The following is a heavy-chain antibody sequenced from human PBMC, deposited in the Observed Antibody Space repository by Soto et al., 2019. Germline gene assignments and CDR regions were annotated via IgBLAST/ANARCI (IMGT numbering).Heavy chain of an antibody. D-gene: IGHD3-22*01. CDR1: GFTFSSYG. Sequence: QVQLVESGGGVVQPGRSLRLSCAASGFTFSSYGMHWVRQAPGKGLEWVAVIWYDGSNKYYADSVKGRFTISRDNSKNTLYLQMNSLRAEDTAVYYCARDGPRTMIAHPFDYWGQGTLVTVSS. CDR3: ARDGPRTMIAHPFDY. V-gene: IGHV3-33*01. J-gene: IGHJ4*02. CDR2: IWYDGSNK.